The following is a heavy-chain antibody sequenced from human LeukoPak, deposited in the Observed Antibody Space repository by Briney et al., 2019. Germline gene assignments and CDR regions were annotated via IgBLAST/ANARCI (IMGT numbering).Heavy chain of an antibody. V-gene: IGHV3-23*01. CDR3: PKVTVTKTYYFDY. CDR1: GFTFSSYA. Sequence: GGSLRLSXAASGFTFSSYAMSWVGQAPGKGLEWVSAIGGSGGSTYYADSVKGRFTISRDNSKNTLYLQMNSLRAEDTAVYYCPKVTVTKTYYFDYWGQGTLVTVSS. D-gene: IGHD4-17*01. CDR2: IGGSGGST. J-gene: IGHJ4*02.